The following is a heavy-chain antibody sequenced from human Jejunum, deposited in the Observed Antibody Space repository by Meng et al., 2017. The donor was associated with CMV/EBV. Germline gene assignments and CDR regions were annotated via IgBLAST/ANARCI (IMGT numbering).Heavy chain of an antibody. CDR3: GREPQGWEIPVDY. CDR1: GFAFTNYW. V-gene: IGHV3-74*01. J-gene: IGHJ4*02. D-gene: IGHD1-26*01. Sequence: EVQLVEPXXXXVXXGGSLSLSCAASGFAFTNYWIHWVRLVPGKGLVWVARINEHGSTTSYADFVTGRFTISRDNTKSTVYLQMNSLRADDTAVYYCGREPQGWEIPVDYWGQGTLFTVSS. CDR2: INEHGSTT.